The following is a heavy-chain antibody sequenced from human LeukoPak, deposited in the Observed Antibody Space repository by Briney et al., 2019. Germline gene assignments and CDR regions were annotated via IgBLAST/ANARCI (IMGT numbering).Heavy chain of an antibody. CDR3: ATILIGYNHFDY. CDR2: FAATGERT. V-gene: IGHV1-46*01. D-gene: IGHD5-24*01. J-gene: IGHJ4*01. CDR1: SYRFTNFH. Sequence: ASLKVSCKASSYRFTNFHIHWVRQAPRQGLEWMEGFAATGERTMYAQKFQGRLTVTRNTSTNTVYMDLYNLKSEDTAVYFCATILIGYNHFDYWGQGTQVIVS.